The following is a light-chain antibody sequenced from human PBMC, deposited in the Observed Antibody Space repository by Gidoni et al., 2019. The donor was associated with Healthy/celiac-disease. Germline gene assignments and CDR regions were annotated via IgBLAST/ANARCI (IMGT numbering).Light chain of an antibody. CDR1: QSISSY. CDR3: QQSYSTPLT. J-gene: IGKJ4*01. V-gene: IGKV1-39*01. CDR2: AAS. Sequence: DIQMTQPPSSLSASVGDRVTITCRASQSISSYLNWYQQKPGKAPKLLIYAASRLQSGVPSRFSDSGSGTDVTLTISSLQPEDFATYYCQQSYSTPLTFGGGTKVESK.